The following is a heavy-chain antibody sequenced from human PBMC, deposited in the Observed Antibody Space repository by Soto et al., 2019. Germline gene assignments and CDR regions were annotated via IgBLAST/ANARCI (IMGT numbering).Heavy chain of an antibody. J-gene: IGHJ6*02. CDR1: GGTFSSYA. Sequence: ASVKVSCKASGGTFSSYAISWVRQAPGQGLEWMGGIIPIFGTANYAQKFQGRVTITADESTSTAYMELSSLRSEDTAVYYCARTGSSYYYYGMDVWGQGTTVTVSS. CDR2: IIPIFGTA. V-gene: IGHV1-69*13. CDR3: ARTGSSYYYYGMDV.